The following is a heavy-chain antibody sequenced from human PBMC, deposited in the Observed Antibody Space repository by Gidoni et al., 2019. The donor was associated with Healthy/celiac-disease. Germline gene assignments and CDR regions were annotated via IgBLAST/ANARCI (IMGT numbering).Heavy chain of an antibody. V-gene: IGHV3-11*01. Sequence: QVKLLESGGGWVKPGRSLRLSCPASGFTLSDHYMSWIRQAPGKGLECVSCISSSGSNRYYADSVKGRFTIARDNAKNSLYLQMNNLRTEDTAVYYCARDRVYGGERSDAFDIWGQGTMVTVSS. CDR2: ISSSGSNR. CDR3: ARDRVYGGERSDAFDI. D-gene: IGHD3-16*01. CDR1: GFTLSDHY. J-gene: IGHJ3*02.